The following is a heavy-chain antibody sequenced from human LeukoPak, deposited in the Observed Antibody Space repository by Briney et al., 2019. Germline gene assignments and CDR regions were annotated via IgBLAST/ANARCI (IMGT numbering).Heavy chain of an antibody. CDR2: IRYNGNNQ. D-gene: IGHD5-24*01. CDR1: GFTFNNYG. J-gene: IGHJ6*03. Sequence: GGSLRLSCAASGFTFNNYGMHWVRQAPGKGLEWVAFIRYNGNNQYYADSVKGQFTISRDNSKNTLYLEMISLTVEDTAVYYCAKDQFDRDYYYYYMDVWGKGTTVTVSS. V-gene: IGHV3-30*02. CDR3: AKDQFDRDYYYYYMDV.